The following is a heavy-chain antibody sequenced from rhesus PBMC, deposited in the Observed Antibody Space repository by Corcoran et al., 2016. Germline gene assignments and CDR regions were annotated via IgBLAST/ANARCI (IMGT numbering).Heavy chain of an antibody. CDR3: ARDLGVGTFDH. J-gene: IGHJ4*01. Sequence: QVTLQESGPALVQPTQTLTLTCTFSGFSINTAGTGVGWIRQPPGKALEWLASVYWSDSKYYNTAMKSRRSISKDTYKNQLVLRMNNMDPVDTAAYDCARDLGVGTFDHWGQGVLGTVSS. D-gene: IGHD3-16*01. CDR1: GFSINTAGTG. CDR2: VYWSDSK. V-gene: IGHV2-95*01.